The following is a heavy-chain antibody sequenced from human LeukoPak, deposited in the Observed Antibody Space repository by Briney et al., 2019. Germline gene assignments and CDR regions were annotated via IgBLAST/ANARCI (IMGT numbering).Heavy chain of an antibody. J-gene: IGHJ4*02. CDR2: IYHSGST. CDR3: ARVTDYYDSSGPNY. D-gene: IGHD3-22*01. V-gene: IGHV4-38-2*02. Sequence: PSETLSLTCTVSGYSISSGYYWGWIRQPPGKGLEWIGSIYHSGSTYYNPSLKSRVTISVDTSKNQFSLKLSSVTAADTAVYYCARVTDYYDSSGPNYWGQGTLVTVSS. CDR1: GYSISSGYY.